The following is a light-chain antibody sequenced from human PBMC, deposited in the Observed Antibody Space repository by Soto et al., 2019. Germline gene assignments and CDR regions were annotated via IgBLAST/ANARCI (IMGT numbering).Light chain of an antibody. V-gene: IGKV3-20*01. CDR1: QSVTRDS. J-gene: IGKJ1*01. CDR2: GAS. Sequence: EVVLTQSPATLPLSPGERATLSCRTSQSVTRDSLAWYQQKPGHSPRLLISGASSRATGVPDRFSGGGSCTDFIFNISSLEPEDFATYFCLHYGTAQWTFGQGTKV. CDR3: LHYGTAQWT.